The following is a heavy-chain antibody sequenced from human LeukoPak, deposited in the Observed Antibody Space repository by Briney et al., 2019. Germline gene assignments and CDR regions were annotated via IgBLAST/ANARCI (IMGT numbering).Heavy chain of an antibody. D-gene: IGHD1-20*01. CDR3: TRGGVTGISPSY. J-gene: IGHJ4*02. Sequence: GGSLRLSCAASGFTFSSYAMSWVRQAPGKGLEWVGFIRSKAYGGTTEYAASVKGRFTISRDDSKSIAYLQMNSLKTEDTAVYYCTRGGVTGISPSYWGQGTLVTVSS. CDR1: GFTFSSYA. CDR2: IRSKAYGGTT. V-gene: IGHV3-49*04.